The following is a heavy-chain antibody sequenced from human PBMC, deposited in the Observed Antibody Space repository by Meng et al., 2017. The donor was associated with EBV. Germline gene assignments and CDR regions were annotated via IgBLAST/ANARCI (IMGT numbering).Heavy chain of an antibody. V-gene: IGHV2-5*02. J-gene: IGHJ5*02. Sequence: ITLKRAGPTPVKPTPTLTLTCTFSGFSLSTSGVGVGWIRQPPGKALEWLALIYWDDDKRYSPSLKSRLTITKDTSKNQVVLTMTNMDPVDTATYYCAHRRDEYSSSWYGWFDPWGQGTLVTVSS. D-gene: IGHD6-13*01. CDR1: GFSLSTSGVG. CDR3: AHRRDEYSSSWYGWFDP. CDR2: IYWDDDK.